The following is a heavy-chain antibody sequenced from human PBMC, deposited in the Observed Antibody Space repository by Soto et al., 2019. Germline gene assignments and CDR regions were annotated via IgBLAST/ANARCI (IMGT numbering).Heavy chain of an antibody. CDR3: AGDYDSGSYLFQY. J-gene: IGHJ4*02. V-gene: IGHV4-61*01. Sequence: QVQLQESGPGLVKPSETLSLTCTVSGGSVSSGSYYWSWIRQPPGKGLEWIGYIYYSGNTIYNPSLKIRVTMAVDTYKNQFSLKLSAVTAADTAVYYCAGDYDSGSYLFQYWGQGTLVSVSS. CDR1: GGSVSSGSYY. D-gene: IGHD3-10*01. CDR2: IYYSGNT.